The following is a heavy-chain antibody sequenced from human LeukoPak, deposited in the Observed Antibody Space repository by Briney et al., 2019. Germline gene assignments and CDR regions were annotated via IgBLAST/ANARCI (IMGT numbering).Heavy chain of an antibody. Sequence: ASVKVSCKAAGGTFSSYAISWVRQAPGQGLEWMGWINPNSGGTNYAQKFQGRVTMTRDTSISTAYMELSRLRSDDTAVYYCARVHSSGWWVYWFDPWGQGTLVTVSS. CDR3: ARVHSSGWWVYWFDP. D-gene: IGHD6-19*01. CDR1: GGTFSSYA. V-gene: IGHV1-2*02. CDR2: INPNSGGT. J-gene: IGHJ5*02.